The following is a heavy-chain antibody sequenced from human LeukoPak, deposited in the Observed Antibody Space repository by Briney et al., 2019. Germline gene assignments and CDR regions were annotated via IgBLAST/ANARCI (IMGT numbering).Heavy chain of an antibody. CDR3: ATDGAGFDT. Sequence: GGSLRLSCAASGSTFNDYYMSWIRQAPGKGLEWLSYINIGGTNTHYADSVKGRFTISRDNAKKSLYLEMNNLRAEDTAVYYCATDGAGFDTWGQGVQVNVSS. J-gene: IGHJ5*02. CDR2: INIGGTNT. V-gene: IGHV3-11*05. CDR1: GSTFNDYY.